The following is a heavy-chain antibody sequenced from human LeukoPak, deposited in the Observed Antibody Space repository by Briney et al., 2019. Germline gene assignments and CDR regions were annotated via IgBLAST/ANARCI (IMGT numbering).Heavy chain of an antibody. CDR3: AMRYPFNYYGSGSYYNELYYFDY. J-gene: IGHJ4*02. CDR1: GGSISSSSYY. V-gene: IGHV4-39*01. CDR2: IYYSGST. D-gene: IGHD3-10*01. Sequence: SETLSLTSTVSGGSISSSSYYWGWIRQPPGKGLEWIGSIYYSGSTYYNPSLKSRVTISVDTSKNQFSLKLSSVTAADTAVYYCAMRYPFNYYGSGSYYNELYYFDYWGQGTLVTVSS.